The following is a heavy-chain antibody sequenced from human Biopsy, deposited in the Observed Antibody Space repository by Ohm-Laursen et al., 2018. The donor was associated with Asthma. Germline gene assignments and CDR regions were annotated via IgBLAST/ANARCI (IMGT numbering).Heavy chain of an antibody. D-gene: IGHD3-9*01. Sequence: SQTLSLTCTVSYGSITSGGYYWTWIRQHPGKGLELIAYLFHSGTTYYNPSLKSRVTISVDRSQRQFSLKVNSVTAADTAVYYCARMNTLIQAANYFSYAMDVWGQGTTVTVSS. CDR2: LFHSGTT. CDR3: ARMNTLIQAANYFSYAMDV. CDR1: YGSITSGGYY. V-gene: IGHV4-30-2*01. J-gene: IGHJ6*02.